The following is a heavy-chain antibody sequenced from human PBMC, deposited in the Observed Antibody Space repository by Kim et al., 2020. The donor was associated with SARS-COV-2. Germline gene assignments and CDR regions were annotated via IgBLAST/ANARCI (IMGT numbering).Heavy chain of an antibody. CDR3: ARENFGFYGMDV. D-gene: IGHD3-10*01. V-gene: IGHV4-34*11. J-gene: IGHJ6*02. Sequence: THNPSLRTRATFSVDTSKNQFSLNLNSVTAADTAVYYCARENFGFYGMDVWGQGTTVSVSS.